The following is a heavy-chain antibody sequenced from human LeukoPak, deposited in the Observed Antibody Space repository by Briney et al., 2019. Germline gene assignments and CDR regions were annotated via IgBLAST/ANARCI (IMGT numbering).Heavy chain of an antibody. V-gene: IGHV3-53*01. Sequence: GGSLRLSCAASGFTVSNSYMSWVRQAPGKGLEWVSVIYSGGNTYYADSVKGRFTISRDNSKNTVYLQMNSLRAEDTAVYYCAKDLLVGGIAYFDHWGQGTLVTVSS. CDR3: AKDLLVGGIAYFDH. CDR1: GFTVSNSY. D-gene: IGHD6-13*01. CDR2: IYSGGNT. J-gene: IGHJ4*02.